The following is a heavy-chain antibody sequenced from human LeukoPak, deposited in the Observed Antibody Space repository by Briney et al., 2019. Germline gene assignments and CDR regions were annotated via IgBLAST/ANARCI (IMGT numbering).Heavy chain of an antibody. J-gene: IGHJ5*02. Sequence: SGGSLRLSCAASGFTFSSYSMNWVRQAPGKGLEWVSSISSSSSYIYYADSVKGRFTISRDNAKNSLYLQMNSLRAEDTAVYYCARESSTDWQHIVGSHTQTTWGQGTLVTVSS. V-gene: IGHV3-21*01. D-gene: IGHD1-26*01. CDR3: ARESSTDWQHIVGSHTQTT. CDR1: GFTFSSYS. CDR2: ISSSSSYI.